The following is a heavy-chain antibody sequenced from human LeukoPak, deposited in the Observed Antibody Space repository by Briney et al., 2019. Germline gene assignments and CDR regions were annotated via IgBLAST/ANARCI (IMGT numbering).Heavy chain of an antibody. Sequence: PGGSLRLSCAASGFTFSSYGMHWVRQAPGKGLEWVAVIWYDGSNKYYADSVKGRFTISRDNSKNTLYLQMNSLRAEDTAVYYCARDGTFFWSVFFAYGGRGPLPPVSS. CDR3: ARDGTFFWSVFFAY. D-gene: IGHD3-3*01. J-gene: IGHJ4*02. V-gene: IGHV3-33*01. CDR1: GFTFSSYG. CDR2: IWYDGSNK.